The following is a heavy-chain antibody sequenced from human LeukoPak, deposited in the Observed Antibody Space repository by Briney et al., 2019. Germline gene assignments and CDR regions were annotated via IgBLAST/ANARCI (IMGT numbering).Heavy chain of an antibody. V-gene: IGHV3-23*01. D-gene: IGHD6-19*01. CDR3: AKSRSGWYLFDY. J-gene: IGHJ4*02. CDR2: ISSSGGST. CDR1: GFTFSNYA. Sequence: PGGSLRLSCAASGFTFSNYAMSWVRQAPGKGLEWVSAISSSGGSTYYADSVKGRFTISRDSPKNTLSQQMNSLRAEHTAVYYCAKSRSGWYLFDYWGQGTLVTVSS.